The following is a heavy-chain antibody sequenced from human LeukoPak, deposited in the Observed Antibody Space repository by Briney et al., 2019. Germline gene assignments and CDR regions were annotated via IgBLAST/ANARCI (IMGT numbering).Heavy chain of an antibody. CDR1: GFTLSSYE. CDR3: ARGGSSTSCFDY. J-gene: IGHJ4*02. Sequence: PGGSLRLSCAASGFTLSSYEMNWVRQAPGKGLEWVSYISSSGSTIYYADSVKGRFTISRDNAKNSLYLQMNSLRAEDTAVYYCARGGSSTSCFDYWGQGTLVTVSS. V-gene: IGHV3-48*03. D-gene: IGHD2-2*01. CDR2: ISSSGSTI.